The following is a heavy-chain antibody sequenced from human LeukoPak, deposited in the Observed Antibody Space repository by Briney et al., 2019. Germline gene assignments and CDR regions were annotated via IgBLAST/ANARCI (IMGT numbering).Heavy chain of an antibody. CDR2: IYTSGNT. V-gene: IGHV4-4*07. CDR1: GGTISSYY. Sequence: SETLSLTCTVSGGTISSYYWNWIRQPPGKGLEWIGRIYTSGNTNFNPSLKSRVTMSVDPSKNQFSLKLSSVTAADTAVYYCARDLSSNWYSDYFDYWGQGALVTVSS. D-gene: IGHD6-13*01. CDR3: ARDLSSNWYSDYFDY. J-gene: IGHJ4*02.